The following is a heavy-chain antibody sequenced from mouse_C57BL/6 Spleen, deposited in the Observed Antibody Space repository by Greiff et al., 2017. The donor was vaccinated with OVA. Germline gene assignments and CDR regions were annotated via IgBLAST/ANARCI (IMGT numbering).Heavy chain of an antibody. V-gene: IGHV1-26*01. CDR2: INPSNGGT. D-gene: IGHD2-1*01. CDR1: GYTFTDYY. Sequence: VQLQQSGPELVKPGASVKISCKASGYTFTDYYMNWVKQSHGKSLEWIGNINPSNGGTNYNEKFKSKATLTVDKSSSTAYMQLSSLTSEDSAVYYCAEGIYYGNYAMDYWGKGTSVTVSS. J-gene: IGHJ4*01. CDR3: AEGIYYGNYAMDY.